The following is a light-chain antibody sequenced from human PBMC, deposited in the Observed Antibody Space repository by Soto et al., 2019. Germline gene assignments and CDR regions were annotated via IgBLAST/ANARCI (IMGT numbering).Light chain of an antibody. V-gene: IGKV2-28*01. CDR3: MQALRTPIT. CDR2: LGS. Sequence: DIVMTQSPLSLPVTPGEPASISCRSSQSLLHSNGYNYLDWYLQKPGQSPQLLIYLGSNRASGVPDRFSGSGSGTDFTLKISRVEAEDVGVYYCMQALRTPITLRHWPRLEI. CDR1: QSLLHSNGYNY. J-gene: IGKJ5*01.